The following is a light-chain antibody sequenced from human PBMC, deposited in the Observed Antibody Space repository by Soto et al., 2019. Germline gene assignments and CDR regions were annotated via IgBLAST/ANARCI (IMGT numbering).Light chain of an antibody. CDR2: RTS. CDR1: QSVGSSF. V-gene: IGKV3-20*01. CDR3: QQYENSPLT. Sequence: EIVLTQSPDTLSLSPGERATLSCRASQSVGSSFLAWYQQIPGQAPRLLIYRTSTRATGIPDRFTGSGSGTDFTLTISRLEPEDFAVYYCQQYENSPLTFGGGTKVEIK. J-gene: IGKJ4*01.